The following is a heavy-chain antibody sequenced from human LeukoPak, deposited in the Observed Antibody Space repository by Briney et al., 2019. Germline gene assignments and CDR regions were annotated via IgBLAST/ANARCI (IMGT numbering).Heavy chain of an antibody. CDR1: GGSISSSSYY. CDR3: ASVNAGGWYYFDY. V-gene: IGHV4-39*01. J-gene: IGHJ4*02. Sequence: SETLSLTCTVSGGSISSSSYYWGWIRQPPGKGLEWIGSIYYSGSTYYNPSLKSRVTISVDTSKNQFSLKLSSVTAADTAVYYCASVNAGGWYYFDYWGQGTLVTVSS. D-gene: IGHD6-19*01. CDR2: IYYSGST.